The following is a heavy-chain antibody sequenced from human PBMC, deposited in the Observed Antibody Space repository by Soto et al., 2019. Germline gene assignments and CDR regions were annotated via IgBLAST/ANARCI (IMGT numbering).Heavy chain of an antibody. CDR1: GYTFTSYW. J-gene: IGHJ4*02. D-gene: IGHD5-18*01. CDR3: AATGYTYGYHFDH. V-gene: IGHV5-10-1*01. CDR2: IDPSDSST. Sequence: GESLKISCKASGYTFTSYWITWVRQMPGKGLEWMGRIDPSDSSTKYSPSFQGHVTISTDKSITTAHLQWTSLKVSDTAISYCAATGYTYGYHFDHWGQGTQVAVSS.